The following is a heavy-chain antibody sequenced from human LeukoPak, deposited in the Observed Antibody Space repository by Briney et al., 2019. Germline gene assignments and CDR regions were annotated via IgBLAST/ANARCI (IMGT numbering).Heavy chain of an antibody. Sequence: PSQTLSLTCAVSGGSISSGAYSWSWIRQPPGKGLEWIGYIYYSGRTYYNPSLKTRATMSVDMSKNQFSLKLSSVTAADTAVYYCAREAASGAFDIWGQGTMVTVSS. CDR2: IYYSGRT. J-gene: IGHJ3*02. CDR1: GGSISSGAYS. V-gene: IGHV4-30-4*07. D-gene: IGHD3-10*01. CDR3: AREAASGAFDI.